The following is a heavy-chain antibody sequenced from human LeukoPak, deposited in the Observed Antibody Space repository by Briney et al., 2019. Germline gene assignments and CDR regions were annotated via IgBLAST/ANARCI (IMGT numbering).Heavy chain of an antibody. CDR1: GGSISSYY. CDR3: ARHVNRATFDP. CDR2: IYYSGST. J-gene: IGHJ5*02. Sequence: NPSETLSLTCTVSGGSISSYYWSWIRQPPGKGLEWIGYIYYSGSTNYNPSLKSRVTISVDTSKNQFSLKLSSVTAADTAVYYCARHVNRATFDPWGQGTLVTVSS. D-gene: IGHD1-14*01. V-gene: IGHV4-59*01.